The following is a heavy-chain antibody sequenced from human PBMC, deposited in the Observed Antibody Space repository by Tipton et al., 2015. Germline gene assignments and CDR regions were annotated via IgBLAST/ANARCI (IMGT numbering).Heavy chain of an antibody. V-gene: IGHV3-15*01. CDR1: EFSFTTYA. CDR2: IKTKAYGGTI. D-gene: IGHD6-25*01. CDR3: TTDPSPPGSGSNSDF. J-gene: IGHJ4*02. Sequence: SLRLSCAASEFSFTTYAMSWVRQAPGKGLEWVGRIKTKAYGGTIDYAAPVRGRFTISTDDSKNTLYPQMNSLRVEDTAVYYCTTDPSPPGSGSNSDFWGQGTLVTVSS.